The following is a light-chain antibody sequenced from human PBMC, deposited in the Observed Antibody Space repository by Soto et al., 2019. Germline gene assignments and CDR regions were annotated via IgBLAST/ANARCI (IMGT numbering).Light chain of an antibody. V-gene: IGKV1-17*01. CDR2: DTT. CDR1: LIIREG. J-gene: IGKJ1*01. Sequence: IHVTQSPSSLSASVGDRVTITCRESLIIREGXDWYQQKPGKAPKRHSYDTTTLQRWGPSRLSGDGSGTEFTLTISSLQSEDFATYFCLQHNSDTWTFGQGTKVDIK. CDR3: LQHNSDTWT.